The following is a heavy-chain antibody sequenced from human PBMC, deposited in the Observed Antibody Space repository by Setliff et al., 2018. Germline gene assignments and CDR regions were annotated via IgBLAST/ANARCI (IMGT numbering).Heavy chain of an antibody. V-gene: IGHV3-30*01. Sequence: GGSLRLSCAASGFTFSNYAMHWVRQVPGKGLEWVAVISYDGINKYYADSMKGRFTISRDNSKNTLYLQMNSLRAEDTAVYYCARDFGPSKNYNFWSGYVDYWGQGTLVTVSS. J-gene: IGHJ4*02. CDR2: ISYDGINK. CDR3: ARDFGPSKNYNFWSGYVDY. D-gene: IGHD3-3*01. CDR1: GFTFSNYA.